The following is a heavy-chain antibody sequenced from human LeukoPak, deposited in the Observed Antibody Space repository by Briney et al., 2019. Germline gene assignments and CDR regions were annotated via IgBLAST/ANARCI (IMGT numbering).Heavy chain of an antibody. CDR1: GFTFSSYA. V-gene: IGHV3-23*01. J-gene: IGHJ4*02. D-gene: IGHD5-12*01. CDR3: AILAGDSGYDQEPADY. CDR2: ISGSGGST. Sequence: PGGSLRLSCAASGFTFSSYAMSWVRQAPGKGLDWVSAISGSGGSTYYADSVKGRFIISRDNSKNTLYLQMNSLRAEDTAVYYCAILAGDSGYDQEPADYWGQGTLVTVSS.